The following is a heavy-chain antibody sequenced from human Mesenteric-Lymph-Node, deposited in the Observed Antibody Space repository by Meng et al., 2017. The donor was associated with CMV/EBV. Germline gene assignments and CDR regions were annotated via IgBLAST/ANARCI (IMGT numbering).Heavy chain of an antibody. CDR3: ASGLSIAATLDY. Sequence: CKASGYTFTSYHMHWVRQAPGQGLEWMGIINPSGGSTSYAQKFQGRVTMTRDTSTSTVYMELSSLRSEDTAVYYCASGLSIAATLDYWGQGTLVTVSS. V-gene: IGHV1-46*01. CDR2: INPSGGST. J-gene: IGHJ4*02. D-gene: IGHD6-13*01. CDR1: GYTFTSYH.